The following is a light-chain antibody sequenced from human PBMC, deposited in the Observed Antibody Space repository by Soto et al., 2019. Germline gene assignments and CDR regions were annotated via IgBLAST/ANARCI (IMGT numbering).Light chain of an antibody. V-gene: IGLV2-14*01. CDR2: EVN. CDR1: ISDIGAYDY. J-gene: IGLJ1*01. CDR3: LSFTTKCPHV. Sequence: QAVRTLARSVAGSPGQSFTISGNGTISDIGAYDYVSWFQQHPGKAPKLMISEVNNRPSGVSNRFSGSKSGNTAYLTISGLQVEDEAEYFCLSFTTKCPHVFGTGTKVTVL.